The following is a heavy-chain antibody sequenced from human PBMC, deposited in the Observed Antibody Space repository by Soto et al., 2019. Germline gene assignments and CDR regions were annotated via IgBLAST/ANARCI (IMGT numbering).Heavy chain of an antibody. CDR2: ISAYNGNT. V-gene: IGHV1-18*01. Sequence: QVQLVQSGAEVKKPGASVKVSCKASGYTFTSYGISWVRQXPXXGLEWMGWISAYNGNTNYAQKLQGRVTMTTDTXXXXXXXXXXXXXXXXXXXXYXXXXXXXXXPFDYWGQGTLVTVSS. CDR3: XXXXXXXXPFDY. D-gene: IGHD2-8*02. J-gene: IGHJ4*02. CDR1: GYTFTSYG.